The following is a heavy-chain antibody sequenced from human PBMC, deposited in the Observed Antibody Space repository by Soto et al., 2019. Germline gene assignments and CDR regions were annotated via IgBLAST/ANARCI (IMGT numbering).Heavy chain of an antibody. CDR1: GFTFSSYA. CDR3: ARPHYDFWSGYKENNWFDP. D-gene: IGHD3-3*01. Sequence: GGSLRLSCAASGFTFSSYAMHWVRQAPGKGLEWVAVISYDGSNKYYADSVKGRFTISRDNSKNTLYLQMNSLRAEDTAVYYCARPHYDFWSGYKENNWFDPWGQGTLVTVSS. J-gene: IGHJ5*02. V-gene: IGHV3-30-3*01. CDR2: ISYDGSNK.